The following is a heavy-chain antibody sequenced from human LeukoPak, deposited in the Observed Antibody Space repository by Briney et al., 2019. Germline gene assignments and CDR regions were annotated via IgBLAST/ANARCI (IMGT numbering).Heavy chain of an antibody. CDR1: GFTFSTSW. CDR2: INSDAGT. V-gene: IGHV3-74*01. D-gene: IGHD1-7*01. CDR3: ARASRGGITGTSYYYYYMDV. J-gene: IGHJ6*03. Sequence: GGSLRLSCAAPGFTFSTSWMHWVRQAPGKGLVWVSRINSDAGTYYADSVKGRFTISRDNSKNTLYLQMNSLRAEDTAVYYCARASRGGITGTSYYYYYMDVWGKGTTVTVSS.